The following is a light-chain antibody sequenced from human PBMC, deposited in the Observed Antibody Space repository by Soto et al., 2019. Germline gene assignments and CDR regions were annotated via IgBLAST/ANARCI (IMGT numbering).Light chain of an antibody. CDR3: AAWDESLSSRV. Sequence: QSVLTQPPSASGTPGQTVTISCSGSSPNIGSNYVHWYQQFPGTAPKLLIYRSDQRPSGGPDRFSGSKSGTSASLAISGLRSEDEADYYCAAWDESLSSRVFGGGTKLTVL. CDR1: SPNIGSNY. CDR2: RSD. V-gene: IGLV1-47*01. J-gene: IGLJ2*01.